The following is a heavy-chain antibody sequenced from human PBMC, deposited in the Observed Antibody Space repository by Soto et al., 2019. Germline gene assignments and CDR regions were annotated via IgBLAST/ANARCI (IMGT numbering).Heavy chain of an antibody. D-gene: IGHD3-16*01. CDR3: ARWGTTGGLDV. V-gene: IGHV3-30*19. CDR2: TSYDGSDK. J-gene: IGHJ1*01. Sequence: QVQLVESVGGVVQPGTSLRVSCVGSGFTFRSYVMHWVRQAPGKGLEWVALTSYDGSDKYYDDSVRGRFTISRDNSRNTVDLQMDSLRLEDTALYYCARWGTTGGLDVWGQGTLVSVSS. CDR1: GFTFRSYV.